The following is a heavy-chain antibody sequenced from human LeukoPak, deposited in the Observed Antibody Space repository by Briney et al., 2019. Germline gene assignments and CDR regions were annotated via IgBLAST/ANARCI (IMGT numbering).Heavy chain of an antibody. CDR1: GFTFSDYY. D-gene: IGHD1-7*01. V-gene: IGHV3-11*04. J-gene: IGHJ4*02. CDR3: ARDHHGRLELRGRGDY. Sequence: GGSLRLSCAASGFTFSDYYMSWIRQAPGKGLELVSYIGSSGSTIYYADSVKGRFTISRDNAKNSLYLQMNSLRAEDTAVYYCARDHHGRLELRGRGDYWGQGNLVTVSS. CDR2: IGSSGSTI.